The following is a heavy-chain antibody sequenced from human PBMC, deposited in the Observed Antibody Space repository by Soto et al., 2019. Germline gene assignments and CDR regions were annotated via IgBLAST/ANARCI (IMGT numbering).Heavy chain of an antibody. CDR2: ISGSGGRT. Sequence: GGTLRLSCAASGFTFSRYARSWVRQAPGKGLEWVSAISGSGGRTYYADSVKGRFTTSRDNSKNTLYLQLNSLKAEDTAVYYCARHILTGYMWPHYYGMDVWGQGTTGTVSS. J-gene: IGHJ6*02. D-gene: IGHD3-9*01. CDR1: GFTFSRYA. CDR3: ARHILTGYMWPHYYGMDV. V-gene: IGHV3-23*01.